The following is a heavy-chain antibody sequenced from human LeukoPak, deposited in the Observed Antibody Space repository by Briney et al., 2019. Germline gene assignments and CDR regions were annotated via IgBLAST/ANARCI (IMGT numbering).Heavy chain of an antibody. CDR1: GYTFTGYY. Sequence: ASVKVSCKASGYTFTGYYMHWVRQAPGQGPEWMGWISPSGGGTNYAQKFQGRVTMTRDTSISTAFLELSSLKSDDTAIYYCARDREAYSSTRLFDYWGQGTLVTVSS. CDR3: ARDREAYSSTRLFDY. CDR2: ISPSGGGT. J-gene: IGHJ4*02. V-gene: IGHV1-2*02. D-gene: IGHD6-19*01.